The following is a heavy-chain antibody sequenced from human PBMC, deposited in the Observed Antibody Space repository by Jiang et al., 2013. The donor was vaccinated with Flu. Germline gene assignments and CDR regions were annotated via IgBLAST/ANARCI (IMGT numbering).Heavy chain of an antibody. J-gene: IGHJ3*02. CDR3: ARAYYYDSSGYYYESGAFDI. Sequence: LLKPSETLSLTCTVSGGSISSYYWSWIRQPPGKGLEWIGYIYYSGSTNYNPSLKSRVTISVDTSKNQFSLKLSSVTAADTAVYYCARAYYYDSSGYYYESGAFDIWGQGTMVTVSS. V-gene: IGHV4-59*08. CDR1: GGSISSYY. CDR2: IYYSGST. D-gene: IGHD3-22*01.